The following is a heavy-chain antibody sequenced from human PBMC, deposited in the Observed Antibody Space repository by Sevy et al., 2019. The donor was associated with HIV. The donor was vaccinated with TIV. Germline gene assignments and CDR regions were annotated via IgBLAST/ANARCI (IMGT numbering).Heavy chain of an antibody. CDR3: ASFYSSSPTGGDY. D-gene: IGHD6-13*01. J-gene: IGHJ4*02. CDR1: GFTFSSYA. Sequence: GGSLRLSCAASGFTFSSYAMHWVRQAPGKGLEWVAVISYDGSNKYYADSVKGRFPISRDNSKNTLYLQMNSLRAEDTAVYYCASFYSSSPTGGDYWGQGTLVTVSS. CDR2: ISYDGSNK. V-gene: IGHV3-30-3*01.